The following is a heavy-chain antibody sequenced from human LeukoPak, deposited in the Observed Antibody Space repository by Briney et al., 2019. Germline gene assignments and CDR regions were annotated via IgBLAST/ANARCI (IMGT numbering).Heavy chain of an antibody. D-gene: IGHD3-22*01. Sequence: GRSMTLAWAADASTFSSFAMDWDRQAQGKVMEWVAVIPYDGSNKYYADSVKGRFTISRDNSKNTLYLQMNSLRAEDTAVYYCARDRYSSGYYLDYWGQGTLVTVSS. CDR1: ASTFSSFA. J-gene: IGHJ4*02. V-gene: IGHV3-30-3*01. CDR3: ARDRYSSGYYLDY. CDR2: IPYDGSNK.